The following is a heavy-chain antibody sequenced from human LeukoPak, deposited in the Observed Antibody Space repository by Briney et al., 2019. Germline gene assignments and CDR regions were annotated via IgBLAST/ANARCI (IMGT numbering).Heavy chain of an antibody. CDR1: GGSFSGYY. J-gene: IGHJ4*02. CDR3: ARLASGSSGWPRPYYFDY. V-gene: IGHV4-34*01. Sequence: NASETLSLTCAVYGGSFSGYYWNWIRQPPGKGLEWIGEINHSGSTNYNPSLKSRVTISVDTSKNQFSLKLSSVTAADTAVYYCARLASGSSGWPRPYYFDYWGQGTLVTVSS. D-gene: IGHD6-19*01. CDR2: INHSGST.